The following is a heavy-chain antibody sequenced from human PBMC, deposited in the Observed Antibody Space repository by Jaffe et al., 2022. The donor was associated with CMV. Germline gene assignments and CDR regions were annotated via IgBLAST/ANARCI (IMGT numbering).Heavy chain of an antibody. D-gene: IGHD3-9*01. CDR3: ARISRDFDYSDPNYYYMDV. Sequence: QVTLRESGPALVKPTQTLTLTCTFSGFSLTTRGMCVSWTRQPPGKPLEWLARIDWDDDKYYSTSLKTRLTISKDTSRNQVVLRMTNMDPVDTATYYCARISRDFDYSDPNYYYMDVWGKGTTVTVSS. V-gene: IGHV2-70*15. J-gene: IGHJ6*03. CDR1: GFSLTTRGMC. CDR2: IDWDDDK.